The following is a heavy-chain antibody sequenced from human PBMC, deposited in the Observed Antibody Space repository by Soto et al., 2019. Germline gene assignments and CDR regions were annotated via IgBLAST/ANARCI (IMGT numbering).Heavy chain of an antibody. J-gene: IGHJ4*02. CDR3: AAGEPLNY. V-gene: IGHV3-33*01. D-gene: IGHD3-10*01. CDR1: GFTFSSYG. Sequence: GGSLRLSCAASGFTFSSYGMHWVRQAPGKGLEWVAVIWYDGSNKYYADSVKGRFTISRDNSKNTVYLQMNSLRAEDTAMYYCAAGEPLNYRGQGTLVTVSS. CDR2: IWYDGSNK.